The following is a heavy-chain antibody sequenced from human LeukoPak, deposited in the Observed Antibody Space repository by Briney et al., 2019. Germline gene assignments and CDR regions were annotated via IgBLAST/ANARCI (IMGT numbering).Heavy chain of an antibody. J-gene: IGHJ4*02. Sequence: ASVTVSCKASGYTFTSYGISWVRQAPGQGLEWIGWISAYNGNTNYAQKLQGRVTMTTDTSTSTAYMELRSLRSDDTAVYYCARPLVAGYYFDYWGQGTLVTVSS. CDR1: GYTFTSYG. CDR2: ISAYNGNT. CDR3: ARPLVAGYYFDY. D-gene: IGHD6-13*01. V-gene: IGHV1-18*01.